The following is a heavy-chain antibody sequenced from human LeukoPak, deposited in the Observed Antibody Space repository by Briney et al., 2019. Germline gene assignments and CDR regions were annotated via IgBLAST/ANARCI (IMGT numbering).Heavy chain of an antibody. Sequence: GGSLRLSCAASGFTFSSYAMSWVRQAPGKGLEWVSAISGSGGSTYYADSVKGRFTISRDNSKNTLYLQMNSLRAEDTTVYYCAKLPGRIRYFAWLFPKLFDYGGQGPLATVPP. D-gene: IGHD3-9*01. CDR1: GFTFSSYA. CDR3: AKLPGRIRYFAWLFPKLFDY. V-gene: IGHV3-23*01. J-gene: IGHJ4*02. CDR2: ISGSGGST.